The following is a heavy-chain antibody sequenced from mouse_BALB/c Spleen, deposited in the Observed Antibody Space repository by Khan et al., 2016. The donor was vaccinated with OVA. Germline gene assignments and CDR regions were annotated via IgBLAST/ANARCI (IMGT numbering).Heavy chain of an antibody. J-gene: IGHJ1*01. CDR3: TRHYYGGILYWYFDV. V-gene: IGHV1-85*01. CDR2: IFPGDDST. Sequence: QVQLMESGAELVKPGASVKLSCKASGYTFTSYDINWVRQRPEQGLEWIGWIFPGDDSTKYNEKFKGKATLTSDKSSSTAYMQLSRLTSEDSADYVCTRHYYGGILYWYFDVWGAGTTVTVSS. CDR1: GYTFTSYD. D-gene: IGHD1-1*01.